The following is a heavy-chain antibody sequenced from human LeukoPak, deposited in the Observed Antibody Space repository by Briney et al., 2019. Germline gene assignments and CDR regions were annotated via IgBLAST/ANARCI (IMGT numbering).Heavy chain of an antibody. D-gene: IGHD2-2*01. CDR2: INHSGST. J-gene: IGHJ4*02. Sequence: SETLSLTCAVYGGSLSGYYWNWIRQPPGKGLEWIGEINHSGSTNYNPSLKSRVTISVDTSKNQFSLKLSSVTAADTAVYYCARGVSSSPADYWGQGTLVTVSS. V-gene: IGHV4-34*01. CDR3: ARGVSSSPADY. CDR1: GGSLSGYY.